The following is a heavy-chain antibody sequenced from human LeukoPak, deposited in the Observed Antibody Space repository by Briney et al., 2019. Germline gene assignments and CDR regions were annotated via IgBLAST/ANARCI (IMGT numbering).Heavy chain of an antibody. V-gene: IGHV3-30*18. CDR1: GFTFSSYG. CDR3: AKAGDDAFDI. D-gene: IGHD2-21*02. CDR2: ISYDGSNK. Sequence: GSLRLSCAASGFTFSSYGMHWVRQAPGKGLEWVAVISYDGSNKYYADSVKGRFTISRDNSKNTLYLQMNSLRAEDTAVYYCAKAGDDAFDIWGQGTMVTVSS. J-gene: IGHJ3*02.